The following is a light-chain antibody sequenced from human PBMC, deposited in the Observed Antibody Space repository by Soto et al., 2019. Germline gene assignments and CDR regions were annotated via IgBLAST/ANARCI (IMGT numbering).Light chain of an antibody. CDR1: RDISTW. J-gene: IGKJ5*01. CDR2: KAS. Sequence: DIHMTQSSSTLSASAGDRVNITCRASRDISTWLAWYQQKPGKAPKLLIYKASSLESEVPSRFSGSGSGTEFTLTINSLQPDDFASYFCQQYITYPFTFGQGTRLEIK. CDR3: QQYITYPFT. V-gene: IGKV1-5*03.